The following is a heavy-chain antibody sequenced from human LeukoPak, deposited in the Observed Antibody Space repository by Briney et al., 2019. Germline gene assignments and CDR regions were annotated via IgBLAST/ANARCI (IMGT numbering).Heavy chain of an antibody. J-gene: IGHJ6*02. CDR3: ARDQAVVVAAEDYYGMDV. Sequence: SVKVSCKASGGTFSSYAISWVRQAPGQGLEWMGRIIPIFGIANYAQKFQGRVTITADKSTSTAYMELSSLRSEDTAMYYCARDQAVVVAAEDYYGMDVWGQGTTVTVSS. V-gene: IGHV1-69*04. CDR2: IIPIFGIA. CDR1: GGTFSSYA. D-gene: IGHD2-15*01.